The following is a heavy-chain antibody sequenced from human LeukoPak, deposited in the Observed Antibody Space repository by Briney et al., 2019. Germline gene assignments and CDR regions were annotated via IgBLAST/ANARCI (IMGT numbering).Heavy chain of an antibody. CDR1: GFTFSSYS. V-gene: IGHV3-21*01. CDR3: ASSRGYYDSSGYSDAFDI. CDR2: ISSSSSYI. Sequence: GGSLRLSCAASGFTFSSYSMNWVRQAPGKGLEWVSSISSSSSYIYYADSVKGRFTISRDNAKNSLYLQMNSLRAEDTAVYYCASSRGYYDSSGYSDAFDIWGQGTMVTVSS. D-gene: IGHD3-22*01. J-gene: IGHJ3*02.